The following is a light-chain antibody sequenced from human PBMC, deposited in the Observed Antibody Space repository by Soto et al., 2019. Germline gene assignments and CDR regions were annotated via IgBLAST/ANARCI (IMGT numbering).Light chain of an antibody. J-gene: IGLJ2*01. CDR1: SGSIARNY. CDR2: EDN. Sequence: NFMLTQPHSVSESPGKTVIISCTRSSGSIARNYVQWYQQRPGSAPTTLIYEDNQRPSGVPDRFSGSIDSSSNSASLTISGLKTEDEADYYCQSYDSSNPVVFGGGTKLTVL. CDR3: QSYDSSNPVV. V-gene: IGLV6-57*04.